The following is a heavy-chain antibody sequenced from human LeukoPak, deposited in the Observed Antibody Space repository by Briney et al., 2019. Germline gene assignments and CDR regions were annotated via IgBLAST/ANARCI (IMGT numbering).Heavy chain of an antibody. J-gene: IGHJ4*02. D-gene: IGHD2-21*01. CDR2: IYSGGST. Sequence: GGSLRLSCAASGFTVSSNYMSWVRQAPGKGLVWVSDIYSGGSTYYADSVKGRFTISGDNSKNTLYLQMNSLRAEDTAVYYCARDRLRCGGDCRGLFDYWGQGTLVTVSS. CDR3: ARDRLRCGGDCRGLFDY. CDR1: GFTVSSNY. V-gene: IGHV3-66*02.